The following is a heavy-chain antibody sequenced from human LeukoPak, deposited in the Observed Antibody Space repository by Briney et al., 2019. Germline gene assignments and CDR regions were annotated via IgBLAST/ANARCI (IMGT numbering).Heavy chain of an antibody. CDR1: GFTFSNAW. CDR3: TTDDYDSSGYDY. V-gene: IGHV3-15*01. CDR2: IKSRTDGGTT. Sequence: GGSLRLSCAASGFTFSNAWMSWVRQAPGKGLEWVGRIKSRTDGGTTDYAAPVKGRFTISRDDSKNTLYLQMNSLKTEDTAVYYCTTDDYDSSGYDYWGQGTLVTVSS. D-gene: IGHD3-22*01. J-gene: IGHJ4*02.